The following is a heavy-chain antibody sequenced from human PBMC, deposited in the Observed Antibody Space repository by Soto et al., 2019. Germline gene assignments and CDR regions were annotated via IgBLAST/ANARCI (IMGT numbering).Heavy chain of an antibody. CDR1: GFSLSTSGMC. Sequence: SGPTLVNPTQTLTLTCTFSGFSLSTSGMCVTWIRQPPGKALEWLARIDWDDDKYYSTSLKTRLTISKDTSKNQVVLTMTNMDPVDTATYYFARITTGITIFGVVTHFYMDVWGKGTTVTVSS. CDR3: ARITTGITIFGVVTHFYMDV. V-gene: IGHV2-70*11. D-gene: IGHD3-3*01. CDR2: IDWDDDK. J-gene: IGHJ6*03.